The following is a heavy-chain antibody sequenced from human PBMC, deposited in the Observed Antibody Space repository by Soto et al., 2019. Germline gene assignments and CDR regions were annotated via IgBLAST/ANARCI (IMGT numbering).Heavy chain of an antibody. Sequence: GGSLRLSCAASGFTFSSYGMHWVRQAPGKGLEWVAVIWYDGSNKYYADSVKGRFTISRDNSKNTLYLQMNSLRAEDTAVYYCARDSSAGIYYYYYGMDVWGQGTTVTVSS. D-gene: IGHD6-13*01. V-gene: IGHV3-33*01. CDR1: GFTFSSYG. CDR3: ARDSSAGIYYYYYGMDV. J-gene: IGHJ6*02. CDR2: IWYDGSNK.